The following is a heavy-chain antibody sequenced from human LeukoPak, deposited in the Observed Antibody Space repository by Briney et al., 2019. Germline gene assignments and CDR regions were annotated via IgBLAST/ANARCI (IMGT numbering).Heavy chain of an antibody. CDR2: VSGTADNT. CDR1: GFTIISYA. D-gene: IGHD3-22*01. V-gene: IGHV3-23*01. CDR3: AKATYYYDSYGYNGVFDY. Sequence: GGSLRLSCEASGFTIISYAMSWVRQAPGKGLEWVSAVSGTADNTYYAESVRGRFTISSDNSKNTLYLQMNSLRAEDAAVYFCAKATYYYDSYGYNGVFDYWGQGTLVTLSS. J-gene: IGHJ4*02.